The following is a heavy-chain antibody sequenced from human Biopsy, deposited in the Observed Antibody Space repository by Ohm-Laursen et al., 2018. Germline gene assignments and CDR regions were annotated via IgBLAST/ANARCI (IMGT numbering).Heavy chain of an antibody. CDR1: GFTFDNYA. Sequence: SLRLSCTASGFTFDNYAMHWVRQTPGKGLEWVSGLTWNSANIGYADSVKGRFTISRDNARNSLFLEMSSLREEDTGLYHCVRDSKLDYWGQGTLVIVSS. CDR2: LTWNSANI. J-gene: IGHJ4*02. CDR3: VRDSKLDY. V-gene: IGHV3-9*01.